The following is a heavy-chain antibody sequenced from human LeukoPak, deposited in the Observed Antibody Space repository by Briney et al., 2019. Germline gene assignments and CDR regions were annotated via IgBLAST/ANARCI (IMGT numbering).Heavy chain of an antibody. V-gene: IGHV1-18*01. CDR2: ISAYNGNT. CDR1: GYPFTNFY. D-gene: IGHD6-19*01. Sequence: GASVKVSCKPSGYPFTNFYIHWVRQAPGQGLEWMGWISAYNGNTNYAQKLQGRVTMTTDTSTSTAYMELRSLRSDDTAVYYCARVAVAFDYWGQGTLVTVSS. CDR3: ARVAVAFDY. J-gene: IGHJ4*02.